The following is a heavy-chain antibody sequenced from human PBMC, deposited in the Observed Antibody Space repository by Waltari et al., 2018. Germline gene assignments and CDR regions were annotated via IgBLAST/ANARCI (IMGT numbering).Heavy chain of an antibody. V-gene: IGHV4-31*03. CDR2: IYYSGST. CDR1: GGSISSGGYY. Sequence: QVQLRESGPGLVKPSQTLSLTCTVSGGSISSGGYYWSWIRQHPGKGLEWIGYIYYSGSTYYNPSLKSRVTISVDTSKNQFSLKLSSVTAADTAVYYCVAAGTESTIDYWGQGTMVTVSS. D-gene: IGHD6-13*01. J-gene: IGHJ3*01. CDR3: VAAGTESTIDY.